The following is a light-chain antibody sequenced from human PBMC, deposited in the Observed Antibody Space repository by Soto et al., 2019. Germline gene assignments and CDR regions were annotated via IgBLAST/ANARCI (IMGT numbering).Light chain of an antibody. CDR2: NAS. CDR1: QSVSRH. V-gene: IGKV3-15*01. Sequence: EIVLTQSPATLSVSPGESATLSCRASQSVSRHLAWYQQKPGQAPRVLIYNASTRATGIPATFSGSGSGTEFTLTISSLQSEDFAVYYYLQYSDWPPRYTFGQGTKLEIK. CDR3: LQYSDWPPRYT. J-gene: IGKJ2*01.